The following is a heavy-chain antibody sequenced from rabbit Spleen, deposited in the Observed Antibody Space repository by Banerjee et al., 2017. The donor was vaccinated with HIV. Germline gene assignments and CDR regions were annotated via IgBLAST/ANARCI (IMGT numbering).Heavy chain of an antibody. D-gene: IGHD8-1*01. CDR2: IYGGSSGST. V-gene: IGHV1S45*01. Sequence: QEQLEESGGDLVKPEGSLTLTCTASGFSFSNNYWICWVRQAPGKGLEWIACIYGGSSGSTYYASWAKGRFTISKTSSTTVTLQMTSLTAADTATYFCARDGAGGSYFNLWGQGTLVTVS. J-gene: IGHJ4*01. CDR3: ARDGAGGSYFNL. CDR1: GFSFSNNYW.